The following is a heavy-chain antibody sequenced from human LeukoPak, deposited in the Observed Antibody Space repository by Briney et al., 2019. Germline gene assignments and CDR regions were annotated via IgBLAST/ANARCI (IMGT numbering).Heavy chain of an antibody. D-gene: IGHD6-13*01. CDR3: AGGYSSRINLYYYYMDV. CDR2: IGSTT. Sequence: GGSLRLSCAASGFSFSEFYMSWIRQAPGKGLEWVSYIGSTTYYADSVKGRFTISRDNAKNSLYLQMNSLRAEDTAVYYCAGGYSSRINLYYYYMDVWGKGTTVTVSS. J-gene: IGHJ6*03. V-gene: IGHV3-11*04. CDR1: GFSFSEFY.